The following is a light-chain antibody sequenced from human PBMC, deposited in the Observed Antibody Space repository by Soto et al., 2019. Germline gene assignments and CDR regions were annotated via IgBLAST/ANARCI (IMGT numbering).Light chain of an antibody. V-gene: IGLV2-8*01. Sequence: QSVLTQPPSASGSPGQSVTISCTGTSSDFGGYNYVSWYQQHPGKAPKLMIYEISRRPSGVPDRFSGSKSGSTASLTVSGLQAEDEAEYYCSSFAGDNFLYVFGNGTKVTVL. CDR2: EIS. CDR1: SSDFGGYNY. CDR3: SSFAGDNFLYV. J-gene: IGLJ1*01.